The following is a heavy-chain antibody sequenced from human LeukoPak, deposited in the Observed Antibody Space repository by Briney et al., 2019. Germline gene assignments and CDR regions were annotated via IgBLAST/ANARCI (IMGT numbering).Heavy chain of an antibody. CDR3: ARDITMILVAGDAFDI. J-gene: IGHJ3*02. D-gene: IGHD3-22*01. V-gene: IGHV1-46*01. CDR1: GYTFTRYC. CDR2: INPSGGST. Sequence: ASVKVSCKASGYTFTRYCIHWVRQAPGQGLEWMGIINPSGGSTSYAQKFQGRVTVTRDMSTSTVYMELSSLRSEDTAVYYCARDITMILVAGDAFDIWGQGTMVTVSS.